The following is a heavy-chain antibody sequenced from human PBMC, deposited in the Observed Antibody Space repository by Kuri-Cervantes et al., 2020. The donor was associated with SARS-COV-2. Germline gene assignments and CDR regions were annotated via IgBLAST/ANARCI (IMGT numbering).Heavy chain of an antibody. V-gene: IGHV4-39*01. D-gene: IGHD2-21*01. CDR1: GGSISSSSYY. Sequence: SETLSLTCTVSGGSISSSSYYWGWIRQPPGKGLEWIGSIYYSGSTYYNPSLKSRVTISVDTSKNQFSLKLSSVTAADTAVYYCARLKAYFSWFDPWGQGTLVTVSS. CDR2: IYYSGST. J-gene: IGHJ5*02. CDR3: ARLKAYFSWFDP.